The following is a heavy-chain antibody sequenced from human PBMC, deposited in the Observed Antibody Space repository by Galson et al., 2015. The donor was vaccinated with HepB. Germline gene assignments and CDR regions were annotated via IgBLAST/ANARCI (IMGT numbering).Heavy chain of an antibody. CDR2: IKHDGTEK. CDR1: GFIFRSYY. CDR3: AREGGGGYSGYDWGGFDY. Sequence: SLRLSCAASGFIFRSYYMSWVRQAPGQGLEWVANIKHDGTEKDYVASVEGRFTISRDNAKNSLYLQMNSLRAEDTAVYYRAREGGGGYSGYDWGGFDYWGQGTLVTVSS. D-gene: IGHD5-12*01. V-gene: IGHV3-7*01. J-gene: IGHJ4*02.